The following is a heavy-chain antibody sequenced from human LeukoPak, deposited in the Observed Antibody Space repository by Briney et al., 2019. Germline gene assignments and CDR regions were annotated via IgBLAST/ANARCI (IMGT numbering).Heavy chain of an antibody. CDR3: ARGYYYDSSGYYYVNFDY. V-gene: IGHV1-2*02. CDR1: GYTFTGYY. Sequence: ASVKVSCKASGYTFTGYYMHWVRQAPGQGLEWMGWINPNSGGTNYAQKFQGRVTMTRDTSISTAYMELSSLRSEDTAVYYCARGYYYDSSGYYYVNFDYWGQGTLVTVSS. CDR2: INPNSGGT. D-gene: IGHD3-22*01. J-gene: IGHJ4*02.